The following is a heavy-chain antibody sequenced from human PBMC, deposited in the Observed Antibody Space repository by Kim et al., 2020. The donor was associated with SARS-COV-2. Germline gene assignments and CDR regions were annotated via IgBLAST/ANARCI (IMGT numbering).Heavy chain of an antibody. D-gene: IGHD2-15*01. CDR3: VKRIEKGGSRAAY. Sequence: GGSLRLSCAASGFTFKTYAMTWVCQAPGKGLEWDSGISGSGGSTYYADSVKGRFTISRDNSKNTMYLQMNKLRGEETAVCYCVKRIEKGGSRAAYWVQGT. V-gene: IGHV3-23*01. J-gene: IGHJ4*02. CDR1: GFTFKTYA. CDR2: ISGSGGST.